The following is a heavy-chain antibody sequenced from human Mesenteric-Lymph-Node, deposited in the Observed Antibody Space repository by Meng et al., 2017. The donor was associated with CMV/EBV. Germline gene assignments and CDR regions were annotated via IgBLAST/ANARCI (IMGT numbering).Heavy chain of an antibody. CDR3: AGGIAAAGSRWFDP. J-gene: IGHJ5*02. V-gene: IGHV1-69*02. D-gene: IGHD6-13*01. Sequence: QVQLVQSGAEGKKPGSSVKVSCKASGGTFSSYTISWVRQAPGQGPEWMGRIIPILGIANYAQKFQGRVTITADKSTSTAYMELSSLRSEDTAVYYCAGGIAAAGSRWFDPWGQGTLVTVSS. CDR2: IIPILGIA. CDR1: GGTFSSYT.